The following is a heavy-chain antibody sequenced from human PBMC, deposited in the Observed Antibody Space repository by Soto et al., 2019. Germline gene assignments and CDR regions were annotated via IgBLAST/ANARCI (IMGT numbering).Heavy chain of an antibody. CDR2: ISTSSSMI. J-gene: IGHJ4*02. CDR3: ARDQEGSPGYQY. D-gene: IGHD6-13*01. V-gene: IGHV3-48*01. CDR1: GFSFSSYE. Sequence: EVQLVESGGGLVQPGGSLRISCAASGFSFSSYEFNWVRQAPGKGLEWVSYISTSSSMIYYADSVKGRFTISRDNAKNSLQLQMNSLRTEDTGVYYCARDQEGSPGYQYWGQGTLVTVSS.